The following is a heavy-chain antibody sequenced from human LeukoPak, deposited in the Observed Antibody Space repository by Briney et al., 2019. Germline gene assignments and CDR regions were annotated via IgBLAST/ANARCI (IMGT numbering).Heavy chain of an antibody. D-gene: IGHD3-22*01. CDR2: ISYDGSNK. CDR1: GFTFSSYG. J-gene: IGHJ4*02. V-gene: IGHV3-30*18. CDR3: AKYGSYNYYDRSPDY. Sequence: GGSLRLSCAASGFTFSSYGMHWVRQAPGKGLEWVAVISYDGSNKYYADSVKGRFTISRDNSKNTLYLQMNSQRAEDTAVYFCAKYGSYNYYDRSPDYWGQGTLVTVSS.